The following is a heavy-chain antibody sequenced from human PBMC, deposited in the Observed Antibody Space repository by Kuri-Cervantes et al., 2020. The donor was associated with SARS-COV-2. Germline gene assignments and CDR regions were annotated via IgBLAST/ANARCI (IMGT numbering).Heavy chain of an antibody. V-gene: IGHV3-30*18. CDR2: ISYDGKNK. Sequence: GESLKISCAASGFNFSGTDMHWVRQAPGKGLEWVAFISYDGKNKNCIASGKGRLTISRDNSQNTLSLQLKSPRSEDAAMYYCAKDGVGAHDFWGQGTLVTVSS. J-gene: IGHJ4*02. CDR1: GFNFSGTD. CDR3: AKDGVGAHDF. D-gene: IGHD4/OR15-4a*01.